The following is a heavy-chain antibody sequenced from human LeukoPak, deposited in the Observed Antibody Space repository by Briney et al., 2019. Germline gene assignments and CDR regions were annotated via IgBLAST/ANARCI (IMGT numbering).Heavy chain of an antibody. CDR2: ITSDGGSI. CDR3: SRDLRGIRDY. D-gene: IGHD2-15*01. V-gene: IGHV3-64*04. CDR1: RFTFSNFN. Sequence: GGSLRLSCSASRFTFSNFNMHWVRQAPGKGLQFVSGITSDGGSIGYADSVRGRFTISRDNAKNMLYLQMNSLRAEDTAVYYCSRDLRGIRDYWGQGTLVTVSS. J-gene: IGHJ4*02.